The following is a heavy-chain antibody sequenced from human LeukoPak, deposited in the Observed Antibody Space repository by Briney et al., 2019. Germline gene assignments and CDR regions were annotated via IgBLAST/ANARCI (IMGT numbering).Heavy chain of an antibody. D-gene: IGHD1-14*01. CDR2: ISNNGDST. CDR3: AKDLATNRFSAFDY. J-gene: IGHJ4*02. V-gene: IGHV3-53*01. CDR1: GFTVSSNY. Sequence: GGSLRLSCAASGFTVSSNYMSWVRQAPGKGLEWVSGISNNGDSTDYADSVKGRFTISRDNSKNTLYLQMNRLRADDTALYYCAKDLATNRFSAFDYWGQGTLVTVSS.